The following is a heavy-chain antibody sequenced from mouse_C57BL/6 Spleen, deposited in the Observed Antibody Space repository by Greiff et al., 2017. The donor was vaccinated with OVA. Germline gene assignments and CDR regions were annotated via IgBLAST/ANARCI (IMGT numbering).Heavy chain of an antibody. J-gene: IGHJ3*01. CDR3: ARYYGSSYPWFAY. CDR1: VFSLTSYG. Sequence: VQLQQSGPGLVQPSQSLSITCTVSVFSLTSYGVHWVRQSPGKGLEWLGVIWSGGSTDYNAAFISRLSISKDNSKSQVFFKMNSLQADDTAIYYCARYYGSSYPWFAYWGQGTLVTVSA. D-gene: IGHD1-1*01. CDR2: IWSGGST. V-gene: IGHV2-2*01.